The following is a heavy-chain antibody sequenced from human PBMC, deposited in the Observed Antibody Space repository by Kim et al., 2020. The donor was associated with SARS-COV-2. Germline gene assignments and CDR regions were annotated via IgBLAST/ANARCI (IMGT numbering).Heavy chain of an antibody. CDR1: GGTFSSYA. Sequence: SVKVSCKASGGTFSSYAISWVRQAPGQGLEWMGRIIPILGIANYAQKFQGRVTITADKSTSTAYMELSSLRSEDTAVYYCARRGDGYNDYYYYGMDVWG. CDR3: ARRGDGYNDYYYYGMDV. V-gene: IGHV1-69*04. D-gene: IGHD3-10*01. J-gene: IGHJ6*02. CDR2: IIPILGIA.